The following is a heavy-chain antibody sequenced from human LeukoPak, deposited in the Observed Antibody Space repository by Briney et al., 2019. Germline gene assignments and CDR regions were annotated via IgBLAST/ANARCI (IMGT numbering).Heavy chain of an antibody. J-gene: IGHJ5*02. Sequence: PSETLSLTCTVSGGSISSSSYYWGWIRQPPGKGLEWIGSIYYSGSTYYNPSLKSRVTISVDTSKNQFSLKLSSVTAADTAVYYCARENYYDSSGGSWFDPWGQGTLVTVSS. CDR1: GGSISSSSYY. CDR2: IYYSGST. V-gene: IGHV4-39*02. CDR3: ARENYYDSSGGSWFDP. D-gene: IGHD3-22*01.